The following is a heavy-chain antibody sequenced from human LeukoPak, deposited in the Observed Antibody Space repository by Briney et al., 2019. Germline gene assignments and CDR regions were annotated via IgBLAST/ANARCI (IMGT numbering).Heavy chain of an antibody. CDR2: ISDSGANT. CDR1: GFTFSTYA. Sequence: GGSLRLSCAASGFTFSTYAMSWVRQAPGKGLEWVSTISDSGANTYYADSVRGRFTISRDNSKNTLYLQKNSLRADDTAIFYCAKSMTLQWRGFFDLWGRGTHVTVSS. V-gene: IGHV3-23*01. CDR3: AKSMTLQWRGFFDL. J-gene: IGHJ2*01. D-gene: IGHD6-19*01.